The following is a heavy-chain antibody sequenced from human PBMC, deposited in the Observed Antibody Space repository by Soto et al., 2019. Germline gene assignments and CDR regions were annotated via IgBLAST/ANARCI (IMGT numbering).Heavy chain of an antibody. CDR3: ARVYIAATTPKYYYGMDV. D-gene: IGHD5-12*01. Sequence: PSETLSLTCTVSGGSISSYYWSWIRQPPGKGLEWIGYIYYSGSTNYNPSLKSRVTISVDTSKNQFSLKLSSVTAADTAVYYCARVYIAATTPKYYYGMDVWGQGTTVTVSS. V-gene: IGHV4-59*01. CDR2: IYYSGST. CDR1: GGSISSYY. J-gene: IGHJ6*02.